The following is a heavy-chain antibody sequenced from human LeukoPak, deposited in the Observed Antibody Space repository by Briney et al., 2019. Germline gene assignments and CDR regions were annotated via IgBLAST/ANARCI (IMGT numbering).Heavy chain of an antibody. D-gene: IGHD3-10*01. CDR2: MNPNSGNT. J-gene: IGHJ3*02. CDR1: GYTFTSYD. Sequence: GGSVTVSCKASGYTFTSYDINWVRQAGGQGVEGMGWMNPNSGNTGYAQKFQGRVTMTRNTSISTAYMELSSLRSEDTAVYYCARGRFGGNDAFDIWGQGTMVTVSS. CDR3: ARGRFGGNDAFDI. V-gene: IGHV1-8*01.